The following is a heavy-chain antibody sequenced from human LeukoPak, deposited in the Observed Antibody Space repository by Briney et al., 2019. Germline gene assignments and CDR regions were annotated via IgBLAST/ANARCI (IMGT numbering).Heavy chain of an antibody. D-gene: IGHD3-16*01. J-gene: IGHJ4*02. CDR3: ARGGQDYDY. CDR1: GGSISDYY. Sequence: PSETLSLTCIVSGGSISDYYWTWIRQPPGKGLEWIGYIYYTGITKYNPSLKSRVTISVDTSKKQFSLKLNSVTAADTAVYYCARGGQDYDYWGQGTLVTVSS. V-gene: IGHV4-59*01. CDR2: IYYTGIT.